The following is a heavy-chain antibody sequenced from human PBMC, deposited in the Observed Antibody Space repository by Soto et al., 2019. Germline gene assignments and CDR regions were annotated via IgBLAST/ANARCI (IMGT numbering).Heavy chain of an antibody. CDR1: GFTFSSYA. D-gene: IGHD3-22*01. CDR2: ISGSGGST. V-gene: IGHV3-23*01. CDR3: AKVRDSRPYYFDY. J-gene: IGHJ4*02. Sequence: GGSLRLSCAASGFTFSSYAMSWVRQAPGKGLEWVSAISGSGGSTYYADSVKGRFTISRGNSKNTLYLQMNSLRAEDTAVYYCAKVRDSRPYYFDYWGQGTLVTVSS.